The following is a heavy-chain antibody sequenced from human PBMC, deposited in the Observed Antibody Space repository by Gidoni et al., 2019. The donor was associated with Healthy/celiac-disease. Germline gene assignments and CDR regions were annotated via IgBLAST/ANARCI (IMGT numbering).Heavy chain of an antibody. V-gene: IGHV3-21*01. CDR3: AIQLGATGAFDI. D-gene: IGHD1-26*01. J-gene: IGHJ3*02. CDR1: AFTSSSYS. Sequence: EVQLVESGGGLVKPGGSLSLSCAASAFTSSSYSMNWVRQAPGKGLEWVSSISSSSSDIYYADSVKGRFTISRDNAKNSLYLQMNSLRAEDTAVYYCAIQLGATGAFDIWGQGTMVTVSS. CDR2: ISSSSSDI.